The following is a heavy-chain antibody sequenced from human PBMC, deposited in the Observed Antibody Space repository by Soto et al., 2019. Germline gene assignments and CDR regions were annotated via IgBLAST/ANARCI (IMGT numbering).Heavy chain of an antibody. D-gene: IGHD5-12*01. Sequence: ASVKVSCKASGYTFTSYDINWVRQATGQGLEWMGWMNPNSGNTGYAQKFQGRVTMTRNTSISTAYMELSSLRSEDTAVYYCAASLEMATTTFDYWGQGTLVTVSS. CDR3: AASLEMATTTFDY. CDR1: GYTFTSYD. V-gene: IGHV1-8*01. CDR2: MNPNSGNT. J-gene: IGHJ4*02.